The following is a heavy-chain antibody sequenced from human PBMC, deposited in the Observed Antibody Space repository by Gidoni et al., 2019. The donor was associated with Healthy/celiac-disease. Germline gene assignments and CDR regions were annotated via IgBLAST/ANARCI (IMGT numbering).Heavy chain of an antibody. V-gene: IGHV1-18*01. CDR1: GYTLTSYG. J-gene: IGHJ3*02. D-gene: IGHD3-10*01. CDR2: ISAYNGNT. Sequence: QVQLVQSGAEVKKPGASVKVSCKASGYTLTSYGISWVRQAPGQGLEWMGWISAYNGNTNYAQKLQGRVTMTTDTSTSTAYMELRSLRSDDTAVYYCARRITMVQGVIRMWAFDIWGQGTMVTVSS. CDR3: ARRITMVQGVIRMWAFDI.